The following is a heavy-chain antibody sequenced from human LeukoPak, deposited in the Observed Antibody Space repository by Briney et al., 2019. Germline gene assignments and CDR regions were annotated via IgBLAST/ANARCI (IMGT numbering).Heavy chain of an antibody. D-gene: IGHD6-13*01. J-gene: IGHJ4*02. CDR2: INPYDGSA. V-gene: IGHV1-46*01. CDR1: GYTFTNHY. Sequence: GASVKVSCKASGYTFTNHYIHWVRQAPGRGLEWMGIINPYDGSATYAQKFQGRVTMTTDTSTSTVYMALSSLRSEDTALYYCARISGSIGAVGTISPFDYWGQGTLVTVSS. CDR3: ARISGSIGAVGTISPFDY.